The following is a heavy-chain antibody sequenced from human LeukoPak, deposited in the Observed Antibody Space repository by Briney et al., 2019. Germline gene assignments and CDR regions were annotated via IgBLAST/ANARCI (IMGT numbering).Heavy chain of an antibody. CDR3: ASNGLAGWEYFQH. V-gene: IGHV7-4-1*02. CDR1: GYTFTSYA. Sequence: ASVKVSCKASGYTFTSYAMNWVRQAPGQGLGGLGWINTNTGNPTYAQGFTGRFVFSLDTSVSTAYLQISSLKAEDTAVYYCASNGLAGWEYFQHWGQGTLVTVSS. D-gene: IGHD6-19*01. J-gene: IGHJ1*01. CDR2: INTNTGNP.